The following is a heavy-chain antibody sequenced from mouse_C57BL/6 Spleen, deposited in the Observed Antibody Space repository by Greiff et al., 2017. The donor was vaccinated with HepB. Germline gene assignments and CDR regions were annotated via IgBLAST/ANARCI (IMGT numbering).Heavy chain of an antibody. Sequence: EVKVVESGGGLVKPGGSLKLSCAASGFTFSSYAMSWVRQTPEKRLEWVATISDGGSYTYYPDNVKGRFTISRDNAKNNLYLQMSHLKSEDTAMYYCARDRGITTLFDDWGQGTTLTVSS. J-gene: IGHJ2*01. CDR2: ISDGGSYT. V-gene: IGHV5-4*01. CDR3: ARDRGITTLFDD. D-gene: IGHD2-4*01. CDR1: GFTFSSYA.